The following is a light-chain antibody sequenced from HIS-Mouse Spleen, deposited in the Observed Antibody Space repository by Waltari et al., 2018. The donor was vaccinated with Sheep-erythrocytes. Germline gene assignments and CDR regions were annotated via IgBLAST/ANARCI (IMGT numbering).Light chain of an antibody. V-gene: IGLV2-14*03. Sequence: QSALTQPASVSGSPGQSITISCPGTSSYVGGYNYFSWYQQHPGKAPKLMIYDVSNRPSGVSNRFSGSKSGNTASLTISGLQAEDEADYYCSSYTSSSSYVFGTGTKVTVL. CDR3: SSYTSSSSYV. CDR2: DVS. CDR1: SSYVGGYNY. J-gene: IGLJ1*01.